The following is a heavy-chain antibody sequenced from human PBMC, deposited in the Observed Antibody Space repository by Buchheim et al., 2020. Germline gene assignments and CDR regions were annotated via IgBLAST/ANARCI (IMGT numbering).Heavy chain of an antibody. CDR3: ARRGYYHGSGSFDY. CDR2: INHSGST. Sequence: QVQLQQWGAGLLKPSETLSLTCAVYGGSFSDYYWKWIRQPPGKGLEWIGEINHSGSTNYKPSLESRVAISVDTSKNQFSLKLSSVTAADTAVYYCARRGYYHGSGSFDYWGQGTL. V-gene: IGHV4-34*01. D-gene: IGHD3-10*01. J-gene: IGHJ4*02. CDR1: GGSFSDYY.